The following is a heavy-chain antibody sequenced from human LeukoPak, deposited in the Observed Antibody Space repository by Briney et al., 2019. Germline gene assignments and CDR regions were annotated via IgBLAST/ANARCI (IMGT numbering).Heavy chain of an antibody. Sequence: GGSLRLSCAASGSTFNNYNMNWVRRAPGKGLEWVSYISSSSTIIYYADSVKGRFTISRDNAKNSLYLQMNSLRDEDTAVYYCAREGWGYSSSWYGFDYWGQGTLVTVSS. D-gene: IGHD6-13*01. CDR2: ISSSSTII. CDR3: AREGWGYSSSWYGFDY. CDR1: GSTFNNYN. V-gene: IGHV3-48*02. J-gene: IGHJ4*02.